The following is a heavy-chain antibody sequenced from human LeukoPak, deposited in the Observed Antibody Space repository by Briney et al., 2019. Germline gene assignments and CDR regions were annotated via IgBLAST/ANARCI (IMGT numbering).Heavy chain of an antibody. J-gene: IGHJ4*02. CDR2: ISRNSGSI. D-gene: IGHD4-11*01. CDR3: AKAGAGVTTETSSFIDY. Sequence: PGRSLRLSCAASGFTFDDYAMHWVRQAPGKGLEWVSGISRNSGSIGYADSVKGRFTISRDNAKNSLYLQMNSLRAEDTALYYCAKAGAGVTTETSSFIDYWGQGTLVTVSS. V-gene: IGHV3-9*01. CDR1: GFTFDDYA.